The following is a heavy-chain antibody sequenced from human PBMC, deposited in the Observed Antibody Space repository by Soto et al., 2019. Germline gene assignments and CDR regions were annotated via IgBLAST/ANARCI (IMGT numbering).Heavy chain of an antibody. V-gene: IGHV1-69*13. CDR2: IIPIFGTA. D-gene: IGHD1-7*01. J-gene: IGHJ3*02. CDR1: GGTFSSYA. Sequence: SVKVSCKASGGTFSSYAISWVRQAPGQGLEWMGGIIPIFGTANYAQKFQGRVTITADESTSTAYMELSSLRSEDTAVYYCARITNWNYALDAFDIWGQGTMVTVPS. CDR3: ARITNWNYALDAFDI.